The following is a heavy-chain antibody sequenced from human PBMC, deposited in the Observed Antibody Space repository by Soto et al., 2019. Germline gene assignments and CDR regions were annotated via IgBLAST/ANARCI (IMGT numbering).Heavy chain of an antibody. J-gene: IGHJ2*01. CDR2: IRQDGSEK. V-gene: IGHV3-7*05. CDR1: GFTFNNYW. Sequence: EVQLVESGGGLVQPGGSLRLSCAVSGFTFNNYWMSWVRQASGKGLEWVANIRQDGSEKYYVDSVKGRFTISRDNAKNSLYLQMNSLRAEDTAVYYCAREGVAVAGWYFDLWGRGTLVTVSS. D-gene: IGHD6-19*01. CDR3: AREGVAVAGWYFDL.